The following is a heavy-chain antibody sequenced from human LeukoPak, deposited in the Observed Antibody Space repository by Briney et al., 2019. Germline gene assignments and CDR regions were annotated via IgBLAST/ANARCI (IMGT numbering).Heavy chain of an antibody. CDR1: GGSISSSSYY. J-gene: IGHJ6*02. D-gene: IGHD5-18*01. V-gene: IGHV4-39*07. CDR3: ARGRVSYGLGV. Sequence: SETLSLTCTVSGGSISSSSYYWGWIRQPPGKGLEWIGSIYYSGSTYYNPSLKSRVTISIDTSKNQFSLRLSSVTAADTAAYYCARGRVSYGLGVWGQGTTVTVSS. CDR2: IYYSGST.